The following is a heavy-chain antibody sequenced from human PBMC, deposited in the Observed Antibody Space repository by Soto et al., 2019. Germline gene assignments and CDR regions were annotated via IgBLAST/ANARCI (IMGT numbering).Heavy chain of an antibody. J-gene: IGHJ4*02. V-gene: IGHV1-69*06. Sequence: GASVKVSCKASGGSLSTNPISWVRQAPGQGLEWMGGTGSGTGPGNHAQKFQGRLTVTADKSTSTVYMELTNLSSEDTAVYCCARRHSGGFFRFFHSSGQGTIVTVYS. CDR3: ARRHSGGFFRFFHS. CDR2: TGSGTGPG. CDR1: GGSLSTNP. D-gene: IGHD2-15*01.